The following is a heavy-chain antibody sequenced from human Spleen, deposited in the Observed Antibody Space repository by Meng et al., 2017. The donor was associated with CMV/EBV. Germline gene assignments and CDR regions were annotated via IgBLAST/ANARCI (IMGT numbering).Heavy chain of an antibody. V-gene: IGHV3-74*01. CDR1: GFTFSSYW. J-gene: IGHJ2*01. CDR2: INSDGSST. Sequence: GESLKISCAASGFTFSSYWMHWVRQAPGKGLVWVSRINSDGSSTSYADSVKGRFTISRDNSKNTLYLQMNSLRAEDTAVYYCAKWGSLLTRYFDLWGRGTLVTVSS. D-gene: IGHD3-16*01. CDR3: AKWGSLLTRYFDL.